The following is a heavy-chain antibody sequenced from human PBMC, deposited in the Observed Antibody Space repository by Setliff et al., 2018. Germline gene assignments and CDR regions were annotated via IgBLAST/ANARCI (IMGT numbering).Heavy chain of an antibody. CDR3: AGSGGGKALGRERPYYYYMDV. CDR1: GYTFTSYG. Sequence: ASVKVSCKASGYTFTSYGISWVRQAPGQGLEWMGWISAYNGNTNYAQKLQGRVTMTTDTSTSTAYMELRSLRSDDTAVYYCAGSGGGKALGRERPYYYYMDVWGKGTTVTVSS. CDR2: ISAYNGNT. D-gene: IGHD3-16*01. V-gene: IGHV1-18*01. J-gene: IGHJ6*03.